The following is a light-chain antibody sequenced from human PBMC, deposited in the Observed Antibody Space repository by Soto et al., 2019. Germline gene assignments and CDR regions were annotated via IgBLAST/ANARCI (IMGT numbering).Light chain of an antibody. V-gene: IGKV3-15*01. CDR3: QQYHNWPPRFT. J-gene: IGKJ3*01. CDR2: GAS. CDR1: QSVSSN. Sequence: EIEMTQSPATLSVSPGERATLSCRASQSVSSNLAWYQQKPGQVPRLLIYGASTRATGVPARFSGSGSGTEFTLTISSLQSEDFAVYYCQQYHNWPPRFTFGPGTKVDIK.